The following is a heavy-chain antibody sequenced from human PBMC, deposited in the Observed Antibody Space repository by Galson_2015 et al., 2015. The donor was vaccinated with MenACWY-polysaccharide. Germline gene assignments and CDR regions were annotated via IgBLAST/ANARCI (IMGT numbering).Heavy chain of an antibody. CDR3: ARAPDYDVWSGYYKGGIDY. V-gene: IGHV3-21*01. CDR1: GFTFSSYS. CDR2: ISSSSSYI. D-gene: IGHD3-3*01. Sequence: SLRLSCAASGFTFSSYSMNWVRQAPGKGLEWVSSISSSSSYIYYADSVKGRFTISRDNAKNSLYLQMNSLRAEDTAVYYCARAPDYDVWSGYYKGGIDYWGQGTLVTVSS. J-gene: IGHJ4*02.